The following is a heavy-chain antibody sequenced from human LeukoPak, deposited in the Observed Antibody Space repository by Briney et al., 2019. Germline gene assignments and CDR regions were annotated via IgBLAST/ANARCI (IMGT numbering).Heavy chain of an antibody. CDR3: TRVDPLNDGAEYFQH. V-gene: IGHV1-18*01. J-gene: IGHJ1*01. CDR1: GCDFRSYG. D-gene: IGHD1-1*01. Sequence: ASVKVSCKASGCDFRSYGISWVRQAPGQGLEWMGWSSPLSGNRDYAQKFQDRFTMTTDTSTKTAHMELRSLRSDDTAVYYCTRVDPLNDGAEYFQHWGQGTLVIVSS. CDR2: SSPLSGNR.